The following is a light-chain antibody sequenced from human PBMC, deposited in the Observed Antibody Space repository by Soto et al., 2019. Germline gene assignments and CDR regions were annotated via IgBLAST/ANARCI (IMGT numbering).Light chain of an antibody. V-gene: IGKV1-39*01. Sequence: DIQLTQSPPSLSASVGDKVTITCRASQNIGTTLNWYQLRPGKAPKLLIYVTSTLQTGVPSRFRRSGSGSDFTLTINNLQPEDFATYSCQQTHSTPTFGQGTKVEI. CDR1: QNIGTT. CDR2: VTS. CDR3: QQTHSTPT. J-gene: IGKJ1*01.